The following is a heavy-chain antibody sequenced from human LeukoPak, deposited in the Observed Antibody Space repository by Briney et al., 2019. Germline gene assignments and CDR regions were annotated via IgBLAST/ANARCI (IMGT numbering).Heavy chain of an antibody. CDR3: ARDKLPSRALYGSGSYIGY. V-gene: IGHV3-30*04. D-gene: IGHD3-10*01. Sequence: GGSLRLSCAASGFTFSSYAMRWVRQAPGKGLEWVAVISYDGSNKYYADSVKGRFTISRDNSKNTLYLQMNSLRAEDTAVYYCARDKLPSRALYGSGSYIGYWGQGTLVTVSS. J-gene: IGHJ4*02. CDR2: ISYDGSNK. CDR1: GFTFSSYA.